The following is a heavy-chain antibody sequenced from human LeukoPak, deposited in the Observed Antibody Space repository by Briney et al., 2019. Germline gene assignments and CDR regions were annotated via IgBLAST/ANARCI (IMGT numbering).Heavy chain of an antibody. CDR2: INPLTGAT. J-gene: IGHJ6*03. Sequence: ASVKVSCKASGYRFTGYHIHWVRQAPGQGLEWMGWINPLTGATNYAQKFQGRVTMTRDTSVSTASMELNRLKSDDTAVYYCARDGFRVTTTFTYYYYYYMDLWGEGTTVTVSS. V-gene: IGHV1-2*02. CDR1: GYRFTGYH. CDR3: ARDGFRVTTTFTYYYYYYMDL. D-gene: IGHD4-11*01.